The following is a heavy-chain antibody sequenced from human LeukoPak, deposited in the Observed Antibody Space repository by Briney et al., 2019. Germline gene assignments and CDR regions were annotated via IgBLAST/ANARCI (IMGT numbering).Heavy chain of an antibody. CDR3: ARGADSSGWYGGHFDY. Sequence: PSETLSLTCTVSGGSISSYYWSWIRQPPGKGLEWIGYIYYSGSTNYNPSLKSRVTISVDTSKNQFSLKLSSVTAADTAVYYCARGADSSGWYGGHFDYWGQGTLVTVSS. CDR2: IYYSGST. CDR1: GGSISSYY. J-gene: IGHJ4*02. V-gene: IGHV4-59*01. D-gene: IGHD6-19*01.